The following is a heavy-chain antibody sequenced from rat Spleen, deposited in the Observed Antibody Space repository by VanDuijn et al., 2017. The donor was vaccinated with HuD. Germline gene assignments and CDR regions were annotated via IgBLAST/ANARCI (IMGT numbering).Heavy chain of an antibody. V-gene: IGHV5-25*01. CDR1: GFTYRNFY. Sequence: EVQLVESGGGLVQPGRSMKLSCAASGFTYRNFYMAWVRQAPTRGLEWVASISPGGGDTYYRVSVKGRFTISRDNAKSTLYLQMNSLRSEDTATYYCARLNSGYFDYWGQGVMVTVSS. CDR3: ARLNSGYFDY. D-gene: IGHD4-3*01. J-gene: IGHJ2*01. CDR2: ISPGGGDT.